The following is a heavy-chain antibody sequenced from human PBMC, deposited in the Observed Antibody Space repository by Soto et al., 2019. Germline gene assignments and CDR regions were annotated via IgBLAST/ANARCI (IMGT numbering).Heavy chain of an antibody. D-gene: IGHD6-13*01. J-gene: IGHJ4*02. Sequence: PSETLSLTCTVSGGSISSGGYYWSWIRQHPGKGLEWIGYIYYSGSTYYNPSLKSRVTISVDTSKNQFSLKLSSVTAADTAVYYCARAAAAGRSPHFDYWGQGTLVTVSS. CDR1: GGSISSGGYY. CDR3: ARAAAAGRSPHFDY. V-gene: IGHV4-31*03. CDR2: IYYSGST.